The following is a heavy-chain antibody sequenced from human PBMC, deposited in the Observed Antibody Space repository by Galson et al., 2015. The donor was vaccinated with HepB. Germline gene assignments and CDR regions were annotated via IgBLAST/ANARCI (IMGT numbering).Heavy chain of an antibody. CDR2: ISGSGGST. V-gene: IGHV3-23*01. D-gene: IGHD6-13*01. CDR1: GFTFSSYA. CDR3: AKDARIAAAGSSLYYYYMDV. Sequence: SLRLSCAASGFTFSSYAMSWVRQAPGKGLEWVSAISGSGGSTYYADSVKGRFTISRDNSKNTLYLQMNSLRAEDTAVYYCAKDARIAAAGSSLYYYYMDVWGKGTTVTVSS. J-gene: IGHJ6*03.